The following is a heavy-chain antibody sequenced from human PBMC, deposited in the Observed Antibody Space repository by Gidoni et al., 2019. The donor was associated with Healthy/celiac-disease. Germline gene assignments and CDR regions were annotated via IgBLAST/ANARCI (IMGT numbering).Heavy chain of an antibody. D-gene: IGHD3-10*01. CDR1: GGSFSGYY. J-gene: IGHJ4*02. CDR3: AREKYYYGSGSSKWIDY. Sequence: QVQLQQWGAGLLKPSETLSLTCAVYGGSFSGYYWSWIRQPPGKGLEWIGEINHSGSTNYNPSLKSRVTISVDTSKNQFSLKLSSVTAADTAVYYCAREKYYYGSGSSKWIDYWGQGTLVTVSS. V-gene: IGHV4-34*01. CDR2: INHSGST.